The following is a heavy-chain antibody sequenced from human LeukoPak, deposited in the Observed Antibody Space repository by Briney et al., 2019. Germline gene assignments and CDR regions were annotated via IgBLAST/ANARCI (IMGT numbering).Heavy chain of an antibody. D-gene: IGHD2-2*01. CDR1: GGSITSYY. J-gene: IGHJ5*02. CDR3: ARHPSAMSGFDP. V-gene: IGHV4-59*08. Sequence: PPETLSLTCTVSGGSITSYYWSWFRQPPGKGLEWIGYIFYSGSTNYNPSLKSRVTISVDTSKNQVSLKLSSVTATDTAMYYCARHPSAMSGFDPWGQGTLVTVSS. CDR2: IFYSGST.